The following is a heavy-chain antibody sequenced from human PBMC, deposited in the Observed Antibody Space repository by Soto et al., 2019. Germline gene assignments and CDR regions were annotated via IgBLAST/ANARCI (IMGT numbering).Heavy chain of an antibody. CDR3: ARHHGPTTSEKWFDP. CDR1: GYTFLTYD. CDR2: ISTYSGDT. Sequence: QVHLLQSGVEVKTPGASVKVSCQASGYTFLTYDISWVRQAPGQGREWKGWISTYSGDTKYAQKFQGRVTMTTDTSTTTSYLDLRSLRSDYTAVYYCARHHGPTTSEKWFDPWGQGTLVTVSS. J-gene: IGHJ5*02. V-gene: IGHV1-18*01. D-gene: IGHD5-12*01.